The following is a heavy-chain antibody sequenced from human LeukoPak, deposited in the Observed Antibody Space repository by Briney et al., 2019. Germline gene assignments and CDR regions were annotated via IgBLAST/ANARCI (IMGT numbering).Heavy chain of an antibody. CDR1: GFTFSSYA. CDR3: AKEILRYCSSTSCYGGFDY. CDR2: ISGSGGST. D-gene: IGHD2-2*01. J-gene: IGHJ4*02. Sequence: GGSLRLSCAASGFTFSSYAMRWVRQAPGKGLEWVSAISGSGGSTYYADSVKGRFTISRDNSKNTLYLQMNSLRAEDTAVYYCAKEILRYCSSTSCYGGFDYWGQGTLVTVSS. V-gene: IGHV3-23*01.